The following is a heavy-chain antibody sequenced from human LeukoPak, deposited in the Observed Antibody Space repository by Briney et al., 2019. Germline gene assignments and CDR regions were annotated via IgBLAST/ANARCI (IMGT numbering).Heavy chain of an antibody. CDR3: AREEYQLLVGYYFDY. D-gene: IGHD2-2*01. CDR2: IYYSGST. V-gene: IGHV4-30-4*08. CDR1: GGSISSGDYY. J-gene: IGHJ4*02. Sequence: PSETLSLTCTVSGGSISSGDYYWSWIRQPPGKGLEWIGYIYYSGSTYYNPSLKSRVTISVDTSKNQFSLKLNSVTAADTAVYYCAREEYQLLVGYYFDYWGQGTLVTVSS.